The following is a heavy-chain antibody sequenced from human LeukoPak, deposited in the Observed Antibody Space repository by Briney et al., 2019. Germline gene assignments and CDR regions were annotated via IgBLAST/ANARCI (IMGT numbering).Heavy chain of an antibody. Sequence: SETLSLTCTVSGGSISSNNYYWGWIRQPPGKGLEWIGNIYYSGSTYYNPSLKSRVTISVDTSKNQFSLKLSSVTAADTAVYYCARAVYDYVWGSPGGYYYMDVWGKGTTVTVSS. CDR2: IYYSGST. CDR1: GGSISSNNYY. J-gene: IGHJ6*03. D-gene: IGHD3-16*01. CDR3: ARAVYDYVWGSPGGYYYMDV. V-gene: IGHV4-39*07.